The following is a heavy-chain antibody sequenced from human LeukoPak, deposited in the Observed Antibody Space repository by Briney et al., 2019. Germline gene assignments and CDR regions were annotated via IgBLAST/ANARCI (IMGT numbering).Heavy chain of an antibody. Sequence: GGSLRLSCAASGFTFSTYAMSWVRQAPGKGLEWVSTIRGSDGSNTYYADSVQGRFTISRDNSKNTLYLQMNTLRAEDTAVYYCAKGVLRSSPDYWGQGTLVTVSS. CDR1: GFTFSTYA. D-gene: IGHD5-12*01. CDR2: IRGSDGSNT. V-gene: IGHV3-23*01. CDR3: AKGVLRSSPDY. J-gene: IGHJ4*02.